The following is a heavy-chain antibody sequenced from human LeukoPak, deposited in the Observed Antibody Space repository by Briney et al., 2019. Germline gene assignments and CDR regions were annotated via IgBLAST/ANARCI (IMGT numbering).Heavy chain of an antibody. CDR2: ISWNSGSI. CDR1: GFTFDDYA. CDR3: AKDLDSWYMIGAFDI. V-gene: IGHV3-9*01. Sequence: PGGSLRLSCAASGFTFDDYAMPWVRQAPGKGLEWVSGISWNSGSIGYADSVKGRFTISRDNAKNTLYLQMNSLRAEDTAVYYCAKDLDSWYMIGAFDIWGQGTMVTVSS. J-gene: IGHJ3*02. D-gene: IGHD6-13*01.